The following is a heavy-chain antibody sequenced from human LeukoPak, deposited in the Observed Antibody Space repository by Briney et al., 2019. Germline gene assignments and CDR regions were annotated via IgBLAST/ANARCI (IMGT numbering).Heavy chain of an antibody. CDR2: ISGSGSTI. Sequence: GGSLRLSCAASGFTVSSNYMNWVRQAPGKGLEWVSYISGSGSTIYYADSVKGRFTISRDNAKNSLYLQMNSLRAEDTAVYYCARDPYYYDSSGYPGYWGQGTLVTVSS. CDR3: ARDPYYYDSSGYPGY. V-gene: IGHV3-48*03. D-gene: IGHD3-22*01. J-gene: IGHJ4*02. CDR1: GFTVSSNY.